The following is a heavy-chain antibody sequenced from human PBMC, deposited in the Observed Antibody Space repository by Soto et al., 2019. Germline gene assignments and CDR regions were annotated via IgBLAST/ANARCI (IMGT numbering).Heavy chain of an antibody. CDR1: GGSLGGNY. CDR3: ARARAYYYGSEDYYKGGCYYFDY. D-gene: IGHD3-10*01. V-gene: IGHV4-34*01. Sequence: QVLLQQWGAGLLKPSETLSLTCAVYGGSLGGNYWTWIRQSPGKGLEWIGNIKHSGSAIYNPSLKSRYPRSVGTSNNQFFLALSSVTAQATAVYYCARARAYYYGSEDYYKGGCYYFDYWGQGTLLTVSS. J-gene: IGHJ4*02. CDR2: IKHSGSA.